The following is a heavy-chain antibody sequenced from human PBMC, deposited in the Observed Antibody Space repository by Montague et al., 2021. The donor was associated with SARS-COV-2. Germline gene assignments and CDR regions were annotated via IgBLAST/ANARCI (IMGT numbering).Heavy chain of an antibody. D-gene: IGHD3-10*01. J-gene: IGHJ6*03. CDR3: ARLGDGVVPSPILGVGPYYSYKYMHV. Sequence: SETLSLTCAVHAASFGTSFLTLTPPPTGTWLEWVGEIHLVGSTISNPPTKSRVTISADKSAHQCSIKLTSVSAADTAVYYCARLGDGVVPSPILGVGPYYSYKYMHVWDKGTTVT. CDR1: AASFGTSF. V-gene: IGHV4-34*01. CDR2: IHLVGST.